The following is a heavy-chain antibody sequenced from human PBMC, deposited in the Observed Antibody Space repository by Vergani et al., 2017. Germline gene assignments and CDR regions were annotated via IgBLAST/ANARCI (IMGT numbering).Heavy chain of an antibody. CDR1: GGTFSSYA. J-gene: IGHJ6*02. CDR3: ASCNEYSSSNYYYDGMDV. Sequence: QVQLVQSGAEVKKPGSSVQVSCKASGGTFSSYAISWVRQAPGQGLEWMGGIIPIFGTANYAQKFQGGVTITAAKSTRTAYMELSSLRSEDTALYYCASCNEYSSSNYYYDGMDVWGQGTTVTVSS. CDR2: IIPIFGTA. D-gene: IGHD6-6*01. V-gene: IGHV1-69*06.